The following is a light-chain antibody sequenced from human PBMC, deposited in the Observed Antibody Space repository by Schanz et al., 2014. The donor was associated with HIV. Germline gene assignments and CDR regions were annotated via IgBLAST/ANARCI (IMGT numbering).Light chain of an antibody. CDR3: GAWDSGRRSVV. CDR2: DDH. CDR1: ALNIGHNS. J-gene: IGLJ2*01. V-gene: IGLV1-51*01. Sequence: QSVLTQPPSVSAAPGQRVTISCSGSALNIGHNSVSWYQQFPGPAPKLLIYDDHERPSEIPDRFSGSKFGQSAALAIIGLQGGDEADYYCGAWDSGRRSVVFGRGGKLTVL.